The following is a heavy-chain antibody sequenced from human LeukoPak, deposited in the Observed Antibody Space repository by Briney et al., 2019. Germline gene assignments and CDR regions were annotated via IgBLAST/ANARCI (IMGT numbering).Heavy chain of an antibody. J-gene: IGHJ5*02. Sequence: SETLSLTCTVSGGSISSSSSYWGWIRQPPGKGLEWIGSIYYSGSTYYNPSLKSRVTISVDTSKNQFSLKLSSVTAADTAVYYCARLAIFGVVRLDPWGQGTLVTVSS. V-gene: IGHV4-39*01. CDR1: GGSISSSSSY. CDR3: ARLAIFGVVRLDP. D-gene: IGHD3-3*01. CDR2: IYYSGST.